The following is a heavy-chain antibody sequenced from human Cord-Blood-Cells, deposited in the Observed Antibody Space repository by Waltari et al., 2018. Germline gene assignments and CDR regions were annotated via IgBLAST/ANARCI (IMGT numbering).Heavy chain of an antibody. D-gene: IGHD3-3*01. CDR1: GGSISRSSYY. CDR2: IYYSGGT. Sequence: QLQLQESGPGLVKPSETLSLTCTVSGGSISRSSYYWGWVRQPPGKGLEWIGSIYYSGGTYYNPSLKSRVTISVDTSKNQFSLKLSSVTAADTAVYYCARSANDFWSGYYFDYWGQGTLVTVSS. J-gene: IGHJ4*02. CDR3: ARSANDFWSGYYFDY. V-gene: IGHV4-39*01.